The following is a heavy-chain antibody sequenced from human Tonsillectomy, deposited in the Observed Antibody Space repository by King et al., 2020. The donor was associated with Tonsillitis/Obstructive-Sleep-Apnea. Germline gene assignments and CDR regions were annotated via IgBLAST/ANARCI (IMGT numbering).Heavy chain of an antibody. CDR3: ARARTIFGVVITYYFDY. V-gene: IGHV4-34*01. CDR1: GGSFSGYY. D-gene: IGHD3-3*01. CDR2: INHSGST. Sequence: VQLPQWGAGLLKPSETLSLTCAVYGGSFSGYYWSWIRQPPGKGLEWIGEINHSGSTNYNPSLKSRVTISVDTSKNQFSLKLSSVTAADTAVYYCARARTIFGVVITYYFDYWGQGTLVTVSS. J-gene: IGHJ4*02.